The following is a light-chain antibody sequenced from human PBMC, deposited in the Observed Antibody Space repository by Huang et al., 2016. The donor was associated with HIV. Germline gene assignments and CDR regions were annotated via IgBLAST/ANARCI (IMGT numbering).Light chain of an antibody. CDR3: HQYNNWRLS. CDR1: RSVSTN. Sequence: EIVMTQSPATLSVSPGQRVTLSCRANRSVSTNLAWYQQRHGQAPRRLIYGSSTRAPGIPARVSGSGSGTDFSLTISSLQSEDFALYYCHQYNNWRLSFGGGTRV. J-gene: IGKJ4*01. CDR2: GSS. V-gene: IGKV3-15*01.